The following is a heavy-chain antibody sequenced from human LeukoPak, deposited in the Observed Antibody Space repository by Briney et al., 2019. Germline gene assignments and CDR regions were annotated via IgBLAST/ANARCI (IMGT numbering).Heavy chain of an antibody. CDR3: AKVRYGETAYYFDY. CDR2: IWYDGSNK. D-gene: IGHD1-1*01. V-gene: IGHV3-33*06. Sequence: GGSLRLSCAASGFTFSSYGMHWVRQAPGKGLEWVAVIWYDGSNKYYADFVKGRFTISRDNSKNTLYLQMNSLRAEDTAVYYCAKVRYGETAYYFDYWGQGTLVTVSS. CDR1: GFTFSSYG. J-gene: IGHJ4*02.